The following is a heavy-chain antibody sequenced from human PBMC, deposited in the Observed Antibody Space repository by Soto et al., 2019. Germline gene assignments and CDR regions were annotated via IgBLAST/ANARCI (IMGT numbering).Heavy chain of an antibody. Sequence: QVQLQESGPGLVKPSETLSLTCTVSGGSISSYYWSWIRQPPGKGLDWIGYIYYSGTTNYNRSLKSRVNISVDTSKSQCSLKLSSVTAADTAVYYCARRYGGNFDFWGQGTLVTVSS. CDR1: GGSISSYY. V-gene: IGHV4-59*01. D-gene: IGHD1-26*01. CDR3: ARRYGGNFDF. CDR2: IYYSGTT. J-gene: IGHJ4*02.